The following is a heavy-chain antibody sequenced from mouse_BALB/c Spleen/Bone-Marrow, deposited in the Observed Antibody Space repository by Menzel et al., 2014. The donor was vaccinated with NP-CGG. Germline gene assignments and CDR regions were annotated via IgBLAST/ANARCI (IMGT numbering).Heavy chain of an antibody. Sequence: EVKLMESGPELVKPGASVKMSCKASGYSFTSFILHWVKMRPGQGLEWIGYINPXNDGTKYNEKFKGKAILTSDKSSSSANMELSSLTSEDSAVYYCARAMIYYYAMDYWGQGTSVTVSS. V-gene: IGHV1-14*01. CDR1: GYSFTSFI. CDR2: INPXNDGT. J-gene: IGHJ4*01. D-gene: IGHD2-4*01. CDR3: ARAMIYYYAMDY.